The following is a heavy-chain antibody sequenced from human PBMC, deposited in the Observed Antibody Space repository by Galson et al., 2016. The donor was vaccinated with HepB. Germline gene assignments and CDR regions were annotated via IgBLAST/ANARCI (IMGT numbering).Heavy chain of an antibody. Sequence: SVKVSCKAFGGTFNSYIINWVRQAPGQGLEWIGGINPIFGERNYAQNFQGRVTITADASTNTASMELSSLRSEDTAVYFCARSYYMSTEGYRPFDSWSQGTLVTVSS. CDR3: ARSYYMSTEGYRPFDS. V-gene: IGHV1-69*13. J-gene: IGHJ4*02. CDR1: GGTFNSYI. D-gene: IGHD5-18*01. CDR2: INPIFGER.